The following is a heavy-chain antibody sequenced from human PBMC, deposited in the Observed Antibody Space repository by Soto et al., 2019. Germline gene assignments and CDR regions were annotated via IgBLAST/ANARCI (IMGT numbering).Heavy chain of an antibody. J-gene: IGHJ5*02. V-gene: IGHV4-34*01. CDR1: GGSISSYY. CDR3: ARGVVVAATWFDP. CDR2: INHSGST. Sequence: KTSETLSLTCTVSGGSISSYYWSWIRQPPGKGLEWIGEINHSGSTNYNPSLKSRVTISVDTSKNQFSLKLSSVTAADTAVYYCARGVVVAATWFDPWGQGTLVTVS. D-gene: IGHD2-15*01.